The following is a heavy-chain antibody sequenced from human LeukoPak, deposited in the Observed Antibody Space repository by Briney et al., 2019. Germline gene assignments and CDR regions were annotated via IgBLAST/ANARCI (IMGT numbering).Heavy chain of an antibody. D-gene: IGHD6-19*01. V-gene: IGHV5-51*01. Sequence: GESLKISCKGSGYRFISYWIGWGRQMPGKGLEWMGIIYPSDSDIRYSPSFQGQVTISADKSISTAYLQWSSLEASDTAMYFCARGSGWYSEYWGQGTLVTVSS. CDR1: GYRFISYW. CDR3: ARGSGWYSEY. J-gene: IGHJ4*02. CDR2: IYPSDSDI.